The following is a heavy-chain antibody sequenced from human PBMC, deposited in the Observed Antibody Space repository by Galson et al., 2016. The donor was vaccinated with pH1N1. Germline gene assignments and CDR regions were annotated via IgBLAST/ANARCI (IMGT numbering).Heavy chain of an antibody. CDR3: ARLRGGITVVREVYFDL. CDR2: VYPGDSDT. D-gene: IGHD3-10*01. Sequence: SGAEVKKPGESLKISCRGSGYSFTSYWIAWVRQKPGKGLEWMGIVYPGDSDTRYSPSFRGLFTFSADKSIGTAYLQWSSLEASDPAIYYCARLRGGITVVREVYFDLWGQGTLVTVSP. CDR1: GYSFTSYW. V-gene: IGHV5-51*03. J-gene: IGHJ4*02.